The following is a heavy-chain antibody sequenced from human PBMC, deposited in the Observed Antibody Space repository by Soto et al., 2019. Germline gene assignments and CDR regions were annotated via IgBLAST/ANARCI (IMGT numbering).Heavy chain of an antibody. V-gene: IGHV3-23*01. CDR3: AKDGLLLRFLEWLNGVSYFDY. CDR1: GFTFSSYA. D-gene: IGHD3-3*01. Sequence: PGGSLRLSCAASGFTFSSYAMSWVRQAPGKGLEWVSAISGSGGSTYYADSVKGRFTISRDNSKNTLYLQMNSLRAEDTAVYYCAKDGLLLRFLEWLNGVSYFDYWGQGTLVTVLL. CDR2: ISGSGGST. J-gene: IGHJ4*02.